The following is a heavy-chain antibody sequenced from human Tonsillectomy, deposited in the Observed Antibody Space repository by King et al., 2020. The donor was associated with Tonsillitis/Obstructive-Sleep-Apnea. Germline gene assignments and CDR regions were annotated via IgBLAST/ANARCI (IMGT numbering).Heavy chain of an antibody. CDR2: IWYDGSNK. CDR1: GFTFSSYG. CDR3: ARGYVRRVGSYFDY. J-gene: IGHJ4*02. V-gene: IGHV3-33*01. Sequence: VQLVESGGGVVQPGRSLRLSCAASGFTFSSYGMHWVRQAPGKGLEWVAVIWYDGSNKYYADSVKGRFTISRDNSKNTLYLQMNSLRAEDTAVYYCARGYVRRVGSYFDYWGQGTLVTVSS. D-gene: IGHD6-19*01.